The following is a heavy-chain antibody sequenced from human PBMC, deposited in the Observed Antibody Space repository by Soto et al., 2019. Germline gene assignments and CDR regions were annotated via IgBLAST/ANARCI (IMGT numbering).Heavy chain of an antibody. V-gene: IGHV4-59*01. CDR1: GGSISSYY. Sequence: QVQLQESGPGLVKPSETLSLTCTVSGGSISSYYWSWIRQPPGKGLEWIGYIYYSGSTTYNPSIKSRFTNSVDTSKDQYSLKRSSVTAADTAVYYCARAKGIAAAGRSFDDWGQGTLDIVSS. CDR3: ARAKGIAAAGRSFDD. CDR2: IYYSGST. J-gene: IGHJ4*02. D-gene: IGHD6-13*01.